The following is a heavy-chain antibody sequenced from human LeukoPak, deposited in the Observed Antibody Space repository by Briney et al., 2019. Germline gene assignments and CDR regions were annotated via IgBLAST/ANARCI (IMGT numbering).Heavy chain of an antibody. J-gene: IGHJ4*02. CDR3: ARHSGGATPLDY. V-gene: IGHV5-51*01. CDR2: IYPGDSDT. CDR1: GYIFTSYW. D-gene: IGHD1-26*01. Sequence: GESLQISCKGSGYIFTSYWIGWGRPLPGKGLEWMGIIYPGDSDTRYSPSFQGQVTISADKSISTAYLQWSSLKASDTAMYYCARHSGGATPLDYWGQGTLVTVSS.